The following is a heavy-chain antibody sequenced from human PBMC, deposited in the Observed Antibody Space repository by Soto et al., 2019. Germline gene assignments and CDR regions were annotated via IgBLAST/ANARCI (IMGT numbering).Heavy chain of an antibody. CDR1: GYTFTIYA. D-gene: IGHD5-18*01. Sequence: ASVKVSCKASGYTFTIYAMHWVRQAPGQRLEWMGWINAGNGDTKYSQKFQGRVTITRDTSATTSYMELSSLRSEDTAVYYCSREYTYSGYSYGFRGSYYGMDVWGQGTTVTVSS. J-gene: IGHJ6*02. CDR2: INAGNGDT. V-gene: IGHV1-3*01. CDR3: SREYTYSGYSYGFRGSYYGMDV.